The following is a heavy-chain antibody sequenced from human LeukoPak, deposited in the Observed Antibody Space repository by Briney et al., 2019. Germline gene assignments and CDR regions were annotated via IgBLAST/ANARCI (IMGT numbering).Heavy chain of an antibody. CDR3: ASAGLTYGSGSYFVY. J-gene: IGHJ4*02. D-gene: IGHD3-10*01. V-gene: IGHV3-9*01. CDR1: GFTFDDYA. CDR2: ISWNSGRI. Sequence: GGSLRLSCAASGFTFDDYAMHWVRQAPGKGLEWVSGISWNSGRIGYADSVKGRFTISGDNAKNSLYLQMNSLRAEDTALYYCASAGLTYGSGSYFVYWGQGTLVTVSS.